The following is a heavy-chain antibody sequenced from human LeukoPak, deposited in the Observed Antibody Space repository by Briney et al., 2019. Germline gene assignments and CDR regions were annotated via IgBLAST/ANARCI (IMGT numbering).Heavy chain of an antibody. Sequence: PSQTLSLTCTVSGNSISSGDYYWSWIRQPAGKGLEWIGRIYTSGSTTYNPSLKSRVTISGDTSENQFSLRLSSVTAADTAVYYCARGRGFYYYDSSGYPPFVYWGQGTLVTVSS. D-gene: IGHD3-22*01. V-gene: IGHV4-61*02. CDR3: ARGRGFYYYDSSGYPPFVY. CDR2: IYTSGST. CDR1: GNSISSGDYY. J-gene: IGHJ4*02.